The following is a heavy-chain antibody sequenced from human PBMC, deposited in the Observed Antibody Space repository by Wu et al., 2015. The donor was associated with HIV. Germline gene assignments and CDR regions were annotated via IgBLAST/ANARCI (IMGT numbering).Heavy chain of an antibody. V-gene: IGHV1-8*03. J-gene: IGHJ4*02. D-gene: IGHD3-22*01. CDR1: GYTFTGYY. Sequence: QVQLVQSGAEVKKPGASVKVSCKASGYTFTGYYMHWVRQAPGQGLEWMGWINPNSGNTGYAQKFQGRVTITRNTSISTVYMELSSLRSEDTAVYYCARALIYYDSSGYGESYYFDYWGQGTLVHRLL. CDR3: ARALIYYDSSGYGESYYFDY. CDR2: INPNSGNT.